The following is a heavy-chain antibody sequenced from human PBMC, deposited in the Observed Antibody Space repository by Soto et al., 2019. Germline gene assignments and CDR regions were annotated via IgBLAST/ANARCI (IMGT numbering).Heavy chain of an antibody. Sequence: SATLSITCAVYGGSFSSYYWSWIRQPPGKGLEWIGYISYIFITNYNPSLKSLFTISVDTSKTQSPLKLSSVTAADTAVYYCARAYSSSWYQNFLDCGGQEPLVTVSS. J-gene: IGHJ4*02. CDR1: GGSFSSYY. CDR3: ARAYSSSWYQNFLDC. V-gene: IGHV4-59*01. D-gene: IGHD6-13*01. CDR2: ISYIFIT.